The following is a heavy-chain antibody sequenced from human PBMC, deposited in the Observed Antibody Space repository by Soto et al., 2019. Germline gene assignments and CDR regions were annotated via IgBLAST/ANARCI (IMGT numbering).Heavy chain of an antibody. CDR1: GFAVSRKY. V-gene: IGHV3-53*01. Sequence: EVQLVESGGGLIQPGGPLRLSFEAPGFAVSRKYMTWVRQAPGKGLEWVSVIYGGGTTYYADSVKGRFTISRDTSKNTLYLQMNSLRAEDTAVYYCVQTTGWPGFDFWGQGTLVTVSS. D-gene: IGHD6-19*01. CDR2: IYGGGTT. J-gene: IGHJ4*02. CDR3: VQTTGWPGFDF.